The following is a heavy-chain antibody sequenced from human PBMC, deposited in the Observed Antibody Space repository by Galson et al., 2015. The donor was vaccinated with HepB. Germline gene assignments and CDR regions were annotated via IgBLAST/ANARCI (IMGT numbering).Heavy chain of an antibody. Sequence: SLRLSCAASGFTFSSYSMNWVRQAPGKGLVWVSRINSDGSSTSYADSVKGRFTISRDNAKNTLYLQMNSLRAEDTAVYYCARDGSRILTGYDYWGQGTLVTVSS. CDR2: INSDGSST. CDR3: ARDGSRILTGYDY. CDR1: GFTFSSYS. J-gene: IGHJ4*02. D-gene: IGHD3-9*01. V-gene: IGHV3-74*01.